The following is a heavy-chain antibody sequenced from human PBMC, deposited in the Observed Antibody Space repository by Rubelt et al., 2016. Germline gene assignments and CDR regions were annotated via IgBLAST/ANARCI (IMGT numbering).Heavy chain of an antibody. D-gene: IGHD6-25*01. CDR3: ARGDSSSGDFDY. CDR2: INHSGST. V-gene: IGHV4-34*01. CDR1: GGSFSGYY. Sequence: QVQLQQWGAGLLTPSETLSLTCAVYGGSFSGYYWSWIRQPPGKGLEWIGEINHSGSTNYNPCLKSRVTISVATSKNQLSLKLSSVTAADTAVYYCARGDSSSGDFDYWGQGTLVTVSS. J-gene: IGHJ4*02.